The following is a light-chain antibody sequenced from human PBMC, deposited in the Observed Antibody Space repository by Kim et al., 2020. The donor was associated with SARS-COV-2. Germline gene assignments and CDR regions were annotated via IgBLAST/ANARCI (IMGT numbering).Light chain of an antibody. J-gene: IGLJ1*01. Sequence: RRVTISCSGSSSKIGSNYVYWYQQLPGTAPRLLIYNNNQRPSGVPDRFSGSKSGTSASLAISGLQSEDEADFFCAAWDHSMSGRYVFGPGTKVTVL. CDR1: SSKIGSNY. V-gene: IGLV1-47*01. CDR3: AAWDHSMSGRYV. CDR2: NNN.